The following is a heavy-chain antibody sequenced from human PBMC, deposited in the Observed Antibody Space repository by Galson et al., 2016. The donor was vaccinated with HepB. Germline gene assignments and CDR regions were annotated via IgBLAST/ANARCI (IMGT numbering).Heavy chain of an antibody. CDR3: AREGRRGYGYGHYGIDA. D-gene: IGHD5-12*01. J-gene: IGHJ6*02. V-gene: IGHV4-4*02. Sequence: SETLSLTCEVSGSSINSTNWWSWVRQFPGKGLEWIGEIHHSGSTNYNPSLKSQVTLSIDKSKNQFSLKLRSVTAADTAVYYCAREGRRGYGYGHYGIDAWGQGRTVTVSS. CDR1: GSSINSTNW. CDR2: IHHSGST.